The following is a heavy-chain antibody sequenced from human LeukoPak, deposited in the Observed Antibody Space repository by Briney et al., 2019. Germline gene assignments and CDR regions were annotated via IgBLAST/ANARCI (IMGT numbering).Heavy chain of an antibody. CDR3: SRGEWELSDY. CDR1: VFGFSNYG. V-gene: IGHV3-33*08. D-gene: IGHD1-26*01. CDR2: IWYEGSNK. Sequence: PGGSLRLSCAASVFGFSNYGMHGVRQAPGKGLEWVGHIWYEGSNKYYADPLKGRFSISRDNSKNTLFLQMNSLRTEDTAVYYCSRGEWELSDYWGQGTLVTVSS. J-gene: IGHJ4*02.